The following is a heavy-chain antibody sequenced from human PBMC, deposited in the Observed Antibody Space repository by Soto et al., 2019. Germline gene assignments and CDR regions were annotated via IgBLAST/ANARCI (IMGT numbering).Heavy chain of an antibody. J-gene: IGHJ5*02. Sequence: ASVKVSCKTSGYTFNTYGINWVRQAPGQGLELMGWISAYDGKNTYAEKFQGRVTLTTDTSTSTAYMELRSLRSDDTAIYYCSRDPHEYWTSYWFDPWGQGTPVTVSS. D-gene: IGHD3-3*01. V-gene: IGHV1-18*01. CDR3: SRDPHEYWTSYWFDP. CDR2: ISAYDGKN. CDR1: GYTFNTYG.